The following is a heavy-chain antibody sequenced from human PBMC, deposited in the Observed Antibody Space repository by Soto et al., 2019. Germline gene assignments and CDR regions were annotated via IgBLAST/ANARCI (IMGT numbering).Heavy chain of an antibody. CDR1: GGSISSYY. CDR2: IYYSGST. CDR3: ARDRSALPTMLGMNWFDP. Sequence: PSETLSLTCTVSGGSISSYYWSWIRQPPGKGLGWIGYIYYSGSTNYNPSLKSRVTISVDTSKNQFSLKLSSVTAADTAVYYCARDRSALPTMLGMNWFDPWGQGTLVTVSS. J-gene: IGHJ5*02. D-gene: IGHD2-21*02. V-gene: IGHV4-59*01.